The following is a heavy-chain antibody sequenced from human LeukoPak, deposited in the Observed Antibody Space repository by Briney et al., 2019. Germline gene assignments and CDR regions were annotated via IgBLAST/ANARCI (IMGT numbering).Heavy chain of an antibody. CDR1: GFTFSSYG. Sequence: PGGSLRLSCAASGFTFSSYGMSWVRQAPGKGLEWVSAISGSGGSTYYADSVKGRFTISRDNSKNTLYLQMNSLRAEDTAVYYCAKGPVVSSQGRDYYYYMDVWGKGTTVTVSS. CDR3: AKGPVVSSQGRDYYYYMDV. CDR2: ISGSGGST. J-gene: IGHJ6*03. D-gene: IGHD4-23*01. V-gene: IGHV3-23*01.